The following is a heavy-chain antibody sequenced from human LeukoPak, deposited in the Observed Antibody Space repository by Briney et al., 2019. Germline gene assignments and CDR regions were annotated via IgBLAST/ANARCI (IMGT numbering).Heavy chain of an antibody. D-gene: IGHD3-10*01. CDR2: ISWNSGSI. V-gene: IGHV3-9*01. Sequence: PGRSLRLSCAASGFTFDDYAMHWVRQAPGKGLEWVSGISWNSGSIGYADSVKGRFTISRDNAKNSLYLQMNSLRAEDTALYYCAKGERAGGGYYFDYWGQGTLVTVSS. CDR1: GFTFDDYA. J-gene: IGHJ4*02. CDR3: AKGERAGGGYYFDY.